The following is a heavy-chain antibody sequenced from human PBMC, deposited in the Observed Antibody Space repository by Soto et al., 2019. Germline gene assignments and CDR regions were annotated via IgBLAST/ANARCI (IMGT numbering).Heavy chain of an antibody. CDR3: AKGWEEFDY. CDR1: GFTFSSYG. J-gene: IGHJ4*02. D-gene: IGHD1-26*01. CDR2: ISYDGSNK. V-gene: IGHV3-30*18. Sequence: QVQLVESGGGVVQPGRSLRLSCAASGFTFSSYGMHWVRQAPGKGLEWVAVISYDGSNKYYADSVKGRFTISRDNSKNTLYLQMNSLRAEDTAVYYCAKGWEEFDYWGQGTLVTVSS.